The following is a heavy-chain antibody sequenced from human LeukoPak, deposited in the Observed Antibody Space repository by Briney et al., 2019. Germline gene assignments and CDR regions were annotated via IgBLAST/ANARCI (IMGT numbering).Heavy chain of an antibody. D-gene: IGHD3-16*01. CDR2: INGAGDNT. V-gene: IGHV3-23*01. Sequence: GGSLRLSCAAPGYTFSSLGLTWVRQAPGKGREWVSTINGAGDNTYYAETVKGRFTISRDNSKNTLYLQMHSLRAEDTAIYYCAKVSVCYGCYLDYWGQGTLVTVS. CDR3: AKVSVCYGCYLDY. J-gene: IGHJ4*02. CDR1: GYTFSSLG.